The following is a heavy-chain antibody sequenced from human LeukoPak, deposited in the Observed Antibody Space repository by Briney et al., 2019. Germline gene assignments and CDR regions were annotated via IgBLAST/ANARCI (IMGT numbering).Heavy chain of an antibody. CDR3: AKNPQYYYDSSGFFEY. D-gene: IGHD3-22*01. CDR2: ISGSGGST. CDR1: RFTFSRYA. V-gene: IGHV3-23*01. Sequence: GGSMRLSCAASRFTFSRYAMNWVRQAPGKGLEWVSAISGSGGSTYYADSVKGRFTISRDNSKNTLYLQMNSLRVEDTAVYYCAKNPQYYYDSSGFFEYWGQGTLVTVSS. J-gene: IGHJ4*02.